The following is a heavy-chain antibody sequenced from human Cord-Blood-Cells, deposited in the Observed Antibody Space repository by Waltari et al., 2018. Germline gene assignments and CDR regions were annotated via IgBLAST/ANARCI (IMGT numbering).Heavy chain of an antibody. CDR1: GGSFSGYY. D-gene: IGHD3-9*01. J-gene: IGHJ4*02. V-gene: IGHV4-34*01. CDR3: ARPSYYDILTGYYNYYFDY. Sequence: QVQLQQWGAGLLKPSETLSLTCAVYGGSFSGYYWSWIRQPPGKGLEWMGEINHSGSTNDNPSLKSRVTISVDTSKNQFSLKLSSVTAADTAVYYCARPSYYDILTGYYNYYFDYWGQGTLVTVSS. CDR2: INHSGST.